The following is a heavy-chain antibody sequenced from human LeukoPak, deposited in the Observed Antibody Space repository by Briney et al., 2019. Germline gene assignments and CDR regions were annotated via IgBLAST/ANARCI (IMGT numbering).Heavy chain of an antibody. CDR3: ARGGAARPDY. D-gene: IGHD6-6*01. Sequence: GGSLRLSCAVSGFTFRSYWMHWVRQAPGKGLVWVSSIKSDGSSTTYADSVKGRFTISRDNAENTLYLQMNSLRVEDTAVYYCARGGAARPDYWGQGTLVTVSS. CDR2: IKSDGSST. CDR1: GFTFRSYW. J-gene: IGHJ4*02. V-gene: IGHV3-74*03.